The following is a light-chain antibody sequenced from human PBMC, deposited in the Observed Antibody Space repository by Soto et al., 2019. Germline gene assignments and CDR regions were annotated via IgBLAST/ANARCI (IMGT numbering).Light chain of an antibody. CDR2: GAS. V-gene: IGKV3D-20*02. J-gene: IGKJ5*01. CDR1: QSVSSSY. CDR3: QLRSDWPPSIT. Sequence: IVLTQPPGTLSLSPGERATLSCRASQSVSSSYLAWYQQKPGQAPRLLIYGASSRATGIPDRFSGSGSGTDFTLTISRLEPEDFAVYYCQLRSDWPPSITFGQGTRLEIK.